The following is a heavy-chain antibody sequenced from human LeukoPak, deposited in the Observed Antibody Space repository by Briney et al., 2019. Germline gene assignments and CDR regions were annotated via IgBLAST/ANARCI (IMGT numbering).Heavy chain of an antibody. J-gene: IGHJ6*03. CDR3: ARAPSSSSSDFLNYYYYYMDV. Sequence: ASVKVSCKASGYTFTGYYMHWVRQAPGQGLEWMGIINPSGGSTSYAQKFQGRVTMTRDMSTSTVYMELSSLRSEDTAVYYCARAPSSSSSDFLNYYYYYMDVWGKGTTVTVSS. D-gene: IGHD6-6*01. V-gene: IGHV1-46*01. CDR1: GYTFTGYY. CDR2: INPSGGST.